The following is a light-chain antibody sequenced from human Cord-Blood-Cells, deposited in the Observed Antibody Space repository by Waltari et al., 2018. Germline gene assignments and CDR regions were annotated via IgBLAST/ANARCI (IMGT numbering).Light chain of an antibody. CDR1: SSNIGSNY. CDR2: RND. Sequence: QSVLTQPPSASGTPGQRVTISCSGSSSNIGSNYVYWYQQLPVTAPKRLIYRNDQRPSGVPDRFAGSKSGTSASLASSGLRSEDEADYYCAAWDDSLSGWVFGGGTKLTVL. J-gene: IGLJ3*02. CDR3: AAWDDSLSGWV. V-gene: IGLV1-47*01.